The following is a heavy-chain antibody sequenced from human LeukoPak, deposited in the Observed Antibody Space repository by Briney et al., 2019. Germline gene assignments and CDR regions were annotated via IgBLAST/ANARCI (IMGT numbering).Heavy chain of an antibody. Sequence: GGSLRLSCVASGFPFSSYWMTWVRQAPGKGLVCVANIKQDGSKKSYVASVKGRFTISRDNAKNSLYLQMNSLRAEDTAIYYCTRVGYIDEGIDYWGQGTLVTVSS. J-gene: IGHJ4*02. CDR2: IKQDGSKK. D-gene: IGHD5-24*01. CDR3: TRVGYIDEGIDY. CDR1: GFPFSSYW. V-gene: IGHV3-7*04.